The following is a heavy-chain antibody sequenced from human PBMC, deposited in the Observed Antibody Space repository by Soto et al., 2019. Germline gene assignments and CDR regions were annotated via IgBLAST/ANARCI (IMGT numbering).Heavy chain of an antibody. Sequence: ASVKVSCKTSGYTFTSYYMHWVRQAPGQGLEWMGIINPSGGSTTYAQKFQGRVTMTRDTSTSTVYMELSSLRSEDTAVYYCARPLRQGIYDFWSGYFYGMDVWGQGTTVTVSS. V-gene: IGHV1-46*01. CDR3: ARPLRQGIYDFWSGYFYGMDV. J-gene: IGHJ6*02. CDR1: GYTFTSYY. CDR2: INPSGGST. D-gene: IGHD3-3*01.